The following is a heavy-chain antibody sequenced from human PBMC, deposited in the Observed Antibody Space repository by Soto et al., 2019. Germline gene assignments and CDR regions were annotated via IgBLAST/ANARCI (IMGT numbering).Heavy chain of an antibody. CDR2: IYDTGST. CDR3: ARGRYDSSGYLRDAFDI. V-gene: IGHV4-59*08. J-gene: IGHJ3*02. D-gene: IGHD3-22*01. Sequence: PSETLSLTCTVSGGSISSYYWTWIRQPPGKGLEWIGYIYDTGSTNYNPSLKSRATISVDTPKNQFSLKLSSLTAADTAVYYCARGRYDSSGYLRDAFDIWGQGTLVPVSS. CDR1: GGSISSYY.